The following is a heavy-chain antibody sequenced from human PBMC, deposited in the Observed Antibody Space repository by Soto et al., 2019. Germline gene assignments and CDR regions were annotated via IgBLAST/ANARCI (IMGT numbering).Heavy chain of an antibody. Sequence: GGSLRLSCTASGFTFGDYAMSWVRQAPGKGLEWVGFIRSKAYGGTTEYAASVKGRFTISGDDSKSIAYLQMNSLKTEDTAVYYCTRSGPNYDFWSCYYTDHAFDIWGQGTMVSVSS. CDR3: TRSGPNYDFWSCYYTDHAFDI. CDR2: IRSKAYGGTT. CDR1: GFTFGDYA. D-gene: IGHD3-3*01. V-gene: IGHV3-49*04. J-gene: IGHJ3*02.